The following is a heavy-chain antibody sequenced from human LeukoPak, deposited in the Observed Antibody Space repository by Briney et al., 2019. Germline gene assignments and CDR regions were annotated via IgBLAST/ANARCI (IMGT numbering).Heavy chain of an antibody. CDR1: GFTFSSHG. CDR3: TKEGATGSRYNFDY. D-gene: IGHD2-15*01. J-gene: IGHJ4*02. V-gene: IGHV3-30*18. Sequence: GGSLRLSCAASGFTFSSHGMHWVRQAPGKGLEWVAVILDDGRTECYADSVKGRFTISRDDSKNTVSLQMNSLRDDDTAVFYCTKEGATGSRYNFDYWGQGTLVTVSS. CDR2: ILDDGRTE.